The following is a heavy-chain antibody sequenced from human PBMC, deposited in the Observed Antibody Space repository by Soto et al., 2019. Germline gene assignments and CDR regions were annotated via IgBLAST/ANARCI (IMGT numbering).Heavy chain of an antibody. CDR2: IIPIFGTA. J-gene: IGHJ6*02. CDR1: GGTFSSYA. Sequence: SVKVSCKASGGTFSSYAISWVRQAPGQGLEWMGGIIPIFGTANYAQKFQGRVTITADESTSTAYMELSSLRSEDTAVYYCARDRVTFFGVVIIDRNYYYGMDVWGQGTTVTVSS. D-gene: IGHD3-3*01. CDR3: ARDRVTFFGVVIIDRNYYYGMDV. V-gene: IGHV1-69*13.